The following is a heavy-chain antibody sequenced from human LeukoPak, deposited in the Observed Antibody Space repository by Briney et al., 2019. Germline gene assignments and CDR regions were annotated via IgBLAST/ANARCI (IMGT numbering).Heavy chain of an antibody. CDR3: APKSWEGAFDI. J-gene: IGHJ3*02. Sequence: GGSLTLSCAASGFTFSSYSMNWVRQAPGKGLEWVSYISSSSSTIYYADSVKGRFTISRDNAKNSLYLQMNSLRAEDTAVYYCAPKSWEGAFDIWGQGTMVIVSS. CDR1: GFTFSSYS. CDR2: ISSSSSTI. D-gene: IGHD1-26*01. V-gene: IGHV3-48*01.